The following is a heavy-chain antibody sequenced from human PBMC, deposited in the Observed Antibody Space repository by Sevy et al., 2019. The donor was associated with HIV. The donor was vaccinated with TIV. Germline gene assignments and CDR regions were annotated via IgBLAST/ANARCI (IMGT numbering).Heavy chain of an antibody. CDR3: ARGERGWGAPGATIGKYYYYGMDV. D-gene: IGHD5-12*01. J-gene: IGHJ6*02. Sequence: SETLSLTCTVSGCSISSGGYYWSWIRQHPGKGLEWIGYIYYSGSTYYNPSLKSRVTISVDTSKNQFSLKLSSVTAADTAVYYCARGERGWGAPGATIGKYYYYGMDVWGQGTTVTVSS. V-gene: IGHV4-31*03. CDR1: GCSISSGGYY. CDR2: IYYSGST.